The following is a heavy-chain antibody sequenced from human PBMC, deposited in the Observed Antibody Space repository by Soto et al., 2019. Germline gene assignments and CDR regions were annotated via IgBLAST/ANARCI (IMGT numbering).Heavy chain of an antibody. V-gene: IGHV3-30*18. CDR2: ISSDGSDK. J-gene: IGHJ4*02. Sequence: QVQLLESGGGVVQPGRSLRLSCAASGFTFSNFGMHWVRQAPGKGLEWVAVISSDGSDKYYSDSVKGRFTISRDNSKNTPFLQMNSLRVEDTAVYYCAKGSEVARQELDYWGQGTLVTVSS. D-gene: IGHD2-15*01. CDR3: AKGSEVARQELDY. CDR1: GFTFSNFG.